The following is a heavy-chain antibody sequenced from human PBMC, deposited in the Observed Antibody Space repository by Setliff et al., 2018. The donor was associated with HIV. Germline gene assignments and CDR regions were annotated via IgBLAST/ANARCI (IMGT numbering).Heavy chain of an antibody. V-gene: IGHV1-69*05. D-gene: IGHD6-19*01. CDR1: GGTFSSYA. CDR3: ARVGRSVTGP. J-gene: IGHJ5*02. Sequence: SVKVSCKASGGTFSSYAISWVRQAPGQGLEWMGRIIPIFGTPNYAQKFQGRVTMTRDTSTSTVYMELSSLRSDDTAVYYCARVGRSVTGPWGQGTLVTVSS. CDR2: IIPIFGTP.